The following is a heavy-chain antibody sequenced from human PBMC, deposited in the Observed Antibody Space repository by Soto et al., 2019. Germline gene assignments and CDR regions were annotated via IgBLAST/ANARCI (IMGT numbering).Heavy chain of an antibody. CDR1: CGSVSVGGYY. V-gene: IGHV4-61*08. Sequence: LSLTFTGSCGSVSVGGYYSSWIRHAPGKGLEWIGYIYYSGSTNYNPSLKSRVTISVDTSKNQFSLKLSSVTAADTAVYYCAREGMWVSPAGRDYYGMGVWGQGTTVTVSS. CDR2: IYYSGST. CDR3: AREGMWVSPAGRDYYGMGV. J-gene: IGHJ6*01. D-gene: IGHD6-13*01.